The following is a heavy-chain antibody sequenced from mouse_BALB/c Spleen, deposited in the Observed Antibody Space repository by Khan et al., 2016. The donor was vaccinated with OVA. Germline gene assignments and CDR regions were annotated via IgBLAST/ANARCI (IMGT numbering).Heavy chain of an antibody. CDR2: IWSDGKT. J-gene: IGHJ4*01. D-gene: IGHD2-4*01. CDR1: GFSFTSYG. V-gene: IGHV2-6*02. CDR3: ARNPPMITTVMDY. Sequence: QVQLKESGPGLVAPSQSLSITCTVSGFSFTSYGVHWVRQPPGKGLEWLVGIWSDGKTTYNSTLKSRLSISKDNSKSQVFLKMNSLQTDDTAMTYCARNPPMITTVMDYWGQGTSVTVSS.